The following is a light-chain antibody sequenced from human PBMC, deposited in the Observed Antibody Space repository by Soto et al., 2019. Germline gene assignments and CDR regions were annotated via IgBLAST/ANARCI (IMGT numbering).Light chain of an antibody. V-gene: IGKV1-33*01. CDR3: QKYNSVPLS. J-gene: IGKJ4*01. Sequence: SLQSLAGAVDQKVGRAWRASQDISNYLNWYQQKPGKAPKLLIYDASNLETGVPSRFSGSGSGTDFTFTISSLQPEDVATYYCQKYNSVPLSFGGGAKVDIK. CDR1: QDISNY. CDR2: DAS.